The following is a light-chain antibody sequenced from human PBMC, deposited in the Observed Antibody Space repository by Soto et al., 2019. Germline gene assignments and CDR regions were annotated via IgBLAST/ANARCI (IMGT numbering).Light chain of an antibody. J-gene: IGLJ2*01. CDR1: SSNIGAGYD. CDR3: AAWDDSLNGPV. V-gene: IGLV1-40*01. CDR2: ANN. Sequence: QSVLTQPPSVSGAPGQRVTISCSGSSSNIGAGYDVHWYQQLPGTAPKLLISANNIRPSGVPDRFSGSKSGTSASLAITGLQSDDEADYFCAAWDDSLNGPVFGGGTKLTVL.